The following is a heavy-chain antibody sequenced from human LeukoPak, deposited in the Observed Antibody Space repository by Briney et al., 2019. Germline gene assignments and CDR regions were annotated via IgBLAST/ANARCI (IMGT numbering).Heavy chain of an antibody. J-gene: IGHJ4*02. CDR1: GYTFTSYG. V-gene: IGHV1-18*01. D-gene: IGHD3-3*01. CDR2: ISAYNGNT. CDR3: AVSGYYPEALDY. Sequence: ASVKVSCKASGYTFTSYGISWVRQAPGQGLEWMGWISAYNGNTNYAQKLQGRVTMTTDTSTSTAYMELRSLRSDDTAVYYCAVSGYYPEALDYWGQGALVTVSS.